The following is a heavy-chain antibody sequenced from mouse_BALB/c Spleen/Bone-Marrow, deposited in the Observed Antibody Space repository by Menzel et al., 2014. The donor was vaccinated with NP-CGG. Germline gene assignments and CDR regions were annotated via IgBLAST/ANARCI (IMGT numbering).Heavy chain of an antibody. CDR3: GGSGDY. CDR1: GFNINDTY. J-gene: IGHJ2*01. Sequence: VQLLQSGAELVKPGASVKLSCTASGFNINDTYMHWVKPRPDRGLEGIGRIDPANGNTKYNPRFRGKATITSATASNTADLQLNNQTAGDPAVYYCGGSGDYWGQCTTLTGSS. V-gene: IGHV14-3*02. CDR2: IDPANGNT. D-gene: IGHD6-1*01.